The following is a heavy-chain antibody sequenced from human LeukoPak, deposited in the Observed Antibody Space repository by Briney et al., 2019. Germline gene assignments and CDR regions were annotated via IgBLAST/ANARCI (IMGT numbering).Heavy chain of an antibody. CDR2: IYSGGST. Sequence: TGGSLRLSCAASGFTVSSNYMSWVRQAPGEGLEWVSVIYSGGSTYYADSVKGRFTISRDNSKNTLYLQTNSLRAEDTAVYYCARWGSSSWFHYFDYWGQGTLVTASS. CDR1: GFTVSSNY. CDR3: ARWGSSSWFHYFDY. D-gene: IGHD6-13*01. V-gene: IGHV3-66*01. J-gene: IGHJ4*02.